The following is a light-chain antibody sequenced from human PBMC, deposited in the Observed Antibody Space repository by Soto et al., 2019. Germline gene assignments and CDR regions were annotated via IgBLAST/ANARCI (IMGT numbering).Light chain of an antibody. V-gene: IGKV1-27*01. CDR1: QGISVY. J-gene: IGKJ4*01. CDR2: AAS. CDR3: QEYNSAPLT. Sequence: DIQMTQSPSSLSASLGDRVTITCRASQGISVYLAWFQQKPGKVPKLLIYAASTLQSGVPSRFSGSGSGTDFTLTISSLQPEDVATYYCQEYNSAPLTFGGGTKV.